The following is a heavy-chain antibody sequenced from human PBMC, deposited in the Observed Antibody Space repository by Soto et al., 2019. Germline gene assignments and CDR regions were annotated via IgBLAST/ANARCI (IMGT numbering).Heavy chain of an antibody. V-gene: IGHV3-33*01. D-gene: IGHD6-19*01. CDR1: GFTFSSYG. CDR2: IWYDGSNK. J-gene: IGHJ4*02. Sequence: QVQLVESGGGVVQPGRSLRLSCAASGFTFSSYGMYWVRQAPGKGLEWVAVIWYDGSNKYYADSVKGRFTISRDNSKNTLYLQMNSLRAEDTAVYYCAREDSSGWSYYFDYWGQGTLVTVSS. CDR3: AREDSSGWSYYFDY.